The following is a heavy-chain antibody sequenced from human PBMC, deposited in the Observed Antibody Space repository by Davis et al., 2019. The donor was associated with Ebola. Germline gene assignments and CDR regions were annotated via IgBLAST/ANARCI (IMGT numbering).Heavy chain of an antibody. D-gene: IGHD6-6*01. J-gene: IGHJ4*02. CDR1: GFTVSSNY. CDR3: ARTYHIAARIV. Sequence: GESLKISCAASGFTVSSNYMSWVRQAPGKGLEWVSVIYSDGSTYYADSVKGRFTISRDNSKNTLYLQMNSLRAEDTAVYYCARTYHIAARIVWGQGTLVTVSS. V-gene: IGHV3-53*01. CDR2: IYSDGST.